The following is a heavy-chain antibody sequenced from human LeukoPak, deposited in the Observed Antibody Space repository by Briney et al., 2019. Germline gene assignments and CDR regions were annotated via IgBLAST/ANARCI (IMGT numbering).Heavy chain of an antibody. V-gene: IGHV3-30*02. Sequence: PGGSLRLSCAASGFTFSSYGMHWVRQAPGKGLEWVTFIRYDGSNKYYADSVKGRFTISRDNSKNTLYLQMNSLRAEDTAVYYCAKDYYDSSGYYYVPVGCFDYWGQGTLVTVSS. D-gene: IGHD3-22*01. J-gene: IGHJ4*02. CDR2: IRYDGSNK. CDR1: GFTFSSYG. CDR3: AKDYYDSSGYYYVPVGCFDY.